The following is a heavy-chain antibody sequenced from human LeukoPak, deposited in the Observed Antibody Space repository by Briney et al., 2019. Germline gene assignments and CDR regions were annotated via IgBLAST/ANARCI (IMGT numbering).Heavy chain of an antibody. J-gene: IGHJ3*02. V-gene: IGHV1-46*01. D-gene: IGHD1-1*01. CDR1: GYTFTNYY. Sequence: GASVTVSCKASGYTFTNYYMHWVRQAPGQGLEWMGMISPSGASTSYAQKFQGRVTMTRDVSTSTVYMELSSLRSEDTAVYYCARHTTGYNSPRDSFNIWGQGTMVTVSS. CDR2: ISPSGAST. CDR3: ARHTTGYNSPRDSFNI.